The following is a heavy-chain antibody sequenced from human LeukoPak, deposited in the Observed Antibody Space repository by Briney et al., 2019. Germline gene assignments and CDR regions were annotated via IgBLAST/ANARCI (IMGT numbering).Heavy chain of an antibody. CDR2: ISGSGGST. J-gene: IGHJ4*02. Sequence: GGSLRLSCAASGFTFSSYGMSWVRQAPGKGLEWVSAISGSGGSTYYADSVKGRFTISRDNSKNTLYLQMNSLRAEDTAVYYCARALGSGWYWYHFDYWGQGTLVTVSS. V-gene: IGHV3-23*01. CDR3: ARALGSGWYWYHFDY. D-gene: IGHD6-19*01. CDR1: GFTFSSYG.